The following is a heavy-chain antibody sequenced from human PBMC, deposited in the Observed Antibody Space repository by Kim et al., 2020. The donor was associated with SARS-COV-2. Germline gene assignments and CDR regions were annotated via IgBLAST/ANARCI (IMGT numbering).Heavy chain of an antibody. CDR2: INAGNGNI. CDR1: GYTFTNYA. J-gene: IGHJ4*02. CDR3: ARDLLHSGYDY. V-gene: IGHV1-3*01. D-gene: IGHD5-12*01. Sequence: ASVKVSCKAPGYTFTNYAIQWVRQSPAQGLEWMGWINAGNGNIKYSQKLQGRATLTWDTSASTAYMELRALTSEDTAVYYCARDLLHSGYDYWGQGTLVTVSS.